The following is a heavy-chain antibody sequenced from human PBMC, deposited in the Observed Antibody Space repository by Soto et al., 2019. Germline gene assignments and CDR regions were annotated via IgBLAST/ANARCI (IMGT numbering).Heavy chain of an antibody. D-gene: IGHD2-15*01. V-gene: IGHV1-69*01. CDR2: IIPMFGTT. J-gene: IGHJ5*02. CDR3: ARVRPSAVGPSAKKSGFDP. Sequence: QVQLVQSGAEVKKPESSVKVSCQASGGTFSNYDISWVRQAPGQGLEWMGVIIPMFGTTNYAQKFQGRVTIAADESTSTVFMELSSLTSADTAVYYCARVRPSAVGPSAKKSGFDPWGQGTLVIVSS. CDR1: GGTFSNYD.